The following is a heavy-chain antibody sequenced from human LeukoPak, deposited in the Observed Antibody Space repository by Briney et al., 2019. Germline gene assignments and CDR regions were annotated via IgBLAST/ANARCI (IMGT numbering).Heavy chain of an antibody. CDR3: ARGTTDWFDP. D-gene: IGHD1-7*01. CDR1: GGSISSGDYY. V-gene: IGHV4-30-4*01. Sequence: KASETLSLTCTVSGGSISSGDYYWSWIRQPPGKGLEWIGYIYYSGSTYYNPSLKSRVTISVGTSKNQFSLKLSSVTAADTAVYYCARGTTDWFDPWGQGTLVTVSS. J-gene: IGHJ5*02. CDR2: IYYSGST.